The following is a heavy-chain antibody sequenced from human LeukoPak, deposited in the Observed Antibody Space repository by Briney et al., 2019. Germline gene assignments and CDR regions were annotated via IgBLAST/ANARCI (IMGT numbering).Heavy chain of an antibody. V-gene: IGHV4-34*01. J-gene: IGHJ4*02. CDR1: GGSFNDYS. Sequence: PSETLSLTCGVHGGSFNDYSWTWIRQSPGKGLEWIGEINHSGSTTYNPSLKSRFTVSVDASKNQFSLRLSSVTAADTAVYYCARLGLYTSSWHRYYYFDYWGQGTLVTVSS. CDR3: ARLGLYTSSWHRYYYFDY. D-gene: IGHD6-13*01. CDR2: INHSGST.